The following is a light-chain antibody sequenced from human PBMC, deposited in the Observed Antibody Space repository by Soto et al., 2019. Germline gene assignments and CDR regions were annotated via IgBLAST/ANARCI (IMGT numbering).Light chain of an antibody. CDR1: QSVNSD. Sequence: EMLLTQSPSTLSVSPGNRATLSCRASQSVNSDFSCYQQKPGQAPRLLRYVASTLASVTPTRFSGSGSGTECTLSISSLQSEDFAVYVCQQYNKWPPYTFGQGTKVDIK. CDR3: QQYNKWPPYT. CDR2: VAS. J-gene: IGKJ2*01. V-gene: IGKV3-15*01.